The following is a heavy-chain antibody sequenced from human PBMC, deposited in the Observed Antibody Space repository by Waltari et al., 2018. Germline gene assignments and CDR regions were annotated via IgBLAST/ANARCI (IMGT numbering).Heavy chain of an antibody. CDR2: IYYSGST. Sequence: QVQLQESGPGLVKPSETLSLTCTVSGGSISSYYWSWIRQPPGKGLEWIGYIYYSGSTNYNPSLKSRVTISVDTSKNQFSLKLSSVTTADTAVYYCARVDDSSSGYFDYWGQGTLVTVSS. J-gene: IGHJ4*02. D-gene: IGHD3-22*01. V-gene: IGHV4-59*01. CDR1: GGSISSYY. CDR3: ARVDDSSSGYFDY.